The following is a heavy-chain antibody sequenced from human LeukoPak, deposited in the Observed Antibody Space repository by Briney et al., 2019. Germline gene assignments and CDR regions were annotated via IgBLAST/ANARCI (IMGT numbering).Heavy chain of an antibody. D-gene: IGHD3-22*01. Sequence: SETLSLTCTVSGGSISSSSYYWGWTRQPPGKGLGWIGSIYYSGSTYYNPSLKSRVTISVDTSKNQFSLKLSSVTAADTAVYYCARPVGGGYYDSSGQLYDAFDIWGQGTMVTVSS. CDR3: ARPVGGGYYDSSGQLYDAFDI. V-gene: IGHV4-39*01. CDR2: IYYSGST. J-gene: IGHJ3*02. CDR1: GGSISSSSYY.